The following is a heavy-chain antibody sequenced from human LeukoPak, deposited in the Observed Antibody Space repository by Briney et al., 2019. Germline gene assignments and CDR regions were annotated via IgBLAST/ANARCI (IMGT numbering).Heavy chain of an antibody. CDR3: ARWSLRGCSGSPCFDY. CDR1: GGSFSGYF. CDR2: LTESGRT. J-gene: IGHJ4*02. V-gene: IGHV4-34*01. D-gene: IGHD2-15*01. Sequence: PSETLSLTCAVYGGSFSGYFWRWIRQPPGKGLEWIGELTESGRTSYNPSLKRRVTIAEDTSKNQFSLKLSSVTAADTAVYYCARWSLRGCSGSPCFDYWGQGTLVTVSS.